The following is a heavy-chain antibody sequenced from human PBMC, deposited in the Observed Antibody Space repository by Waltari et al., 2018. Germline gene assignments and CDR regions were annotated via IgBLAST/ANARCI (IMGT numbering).Heavy chain of an antibody. CDR2: IYYSGST. J-gene: IGHJ4*02. CDR3: ARAGTAAGIPDY. CDR1: GGSISSYY. D-gene: IGHD6-13*01. V-gene: IGHV4-59*12. Sequence: QVQLQESGPGLVKPSETLSLTCTVSGGSISSYYWSWIRQPPGKGLEWIGYIYYSGSTNYNPSLNSRVAISVDTSKNQFSLKPSSVTAADTAVYYCARAGTAAGIPDYWGQGTLVTVSS.